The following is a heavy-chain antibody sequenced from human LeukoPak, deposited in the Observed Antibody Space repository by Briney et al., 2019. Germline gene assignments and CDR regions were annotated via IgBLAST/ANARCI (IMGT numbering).Heavy chain of an antibody. V-gene: IGHV3-23*01. Sequence: PGGSLRLSCAASGFTFSSYAMSWVRQAPGKGLEWVSAISGSGSSTYYADSVKGRFTISRDNSKNTLYLQMNSLRAEDTAVYYCAKDLSDSSGWNLRDYWGQGTLVTVSS. J-gene: IGHJ4*02. CDR2: ISGSGSST. D-gene: IGHD6-19*01. CDR3: AKDLSDSSGWNLRDY. CDR1: GFTFSSYA.